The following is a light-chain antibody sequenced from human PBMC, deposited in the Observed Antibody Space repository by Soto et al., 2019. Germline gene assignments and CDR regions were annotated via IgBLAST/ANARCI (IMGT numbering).Light chain of an antibody. CDR1: SSNIGAGYD. J-gene: IGLJ2*01. CDR2: GNS. V-gene: IGLV1-40*01. Sequence: QSVLTQPPSVSGAPGQRVTISCTGSSSNIGAGYDVHWYQQLPGTAPKLLIYGNSNRPSGVPDRFSGSKSGTSASLAITGLQAEDEADYYCWSYDSSLSGVVFGGGTQLTVL. CDR3: WSYDSSLSGVV.